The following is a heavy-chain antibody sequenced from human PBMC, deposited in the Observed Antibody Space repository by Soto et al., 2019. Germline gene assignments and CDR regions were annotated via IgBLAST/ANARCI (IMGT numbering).Heavy chain of an antibody. CDR3: VKGYWKGDV. CDR2: ISGSGGSI. V-gene: IGHV3-23*01. J-gene: IGHJ6*02. Sequence: EVQLLESGGGLVQPGGYLRLSCAASGFTFSTYAMNWVRQAPGNGMEWVSAISGSGGSIHYADSVKGRFTISRDNSKTTLYLQMNSLRDEDTAVYHCVKGYWKGDVWGQGTTVTVSS. CDR1: GFTFSTYA. D-gene: IGHD1-1*01.